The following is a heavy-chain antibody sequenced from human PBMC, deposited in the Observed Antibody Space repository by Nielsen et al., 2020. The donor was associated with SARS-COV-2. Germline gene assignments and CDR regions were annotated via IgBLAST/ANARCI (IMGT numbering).Heavy chain of an antibody. J-gene: IGHJ4*02. CDR2: IYHSGST. D-gene: IGHD3-9*01. V-gene: IGHV4-4*02. Sequence: GSLRLSCAASGFTFSNAWMSWVRQPPGKGLEWIGEIYHSGSTNYNPSLKSRVTISVDKSKNQFSLKLSSVTAADTAVYYCARDILTGYGIDYWGQGTLVTVSS. CDR3: ARDILTGYGIDY. CDR1: GFTFSNAW.